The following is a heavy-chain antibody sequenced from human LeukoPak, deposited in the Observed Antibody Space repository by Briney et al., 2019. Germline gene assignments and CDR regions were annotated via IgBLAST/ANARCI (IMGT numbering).Heavy chain of an antibody. Sequence: GGSLRLSCAASGFTFSNYAMSWVRQAPGKGLEWVSGISGSGGSTYYADSVKGRFTISGDNSKNTLYLQMNSLRVEDTAVYYCAKDDPRYYGMDVWGQGTTVTVSS. CDR3: AKDDPRYYGMDV. CDR1: GFTFSNYA. J-gene: IGHJ6*02. V-gene: IGHV3-23*01. CDR2: ISGSGGST.